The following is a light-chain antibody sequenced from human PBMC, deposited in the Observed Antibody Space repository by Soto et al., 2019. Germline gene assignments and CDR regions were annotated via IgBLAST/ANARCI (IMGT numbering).Light chain of an antibody. V-gene: IGKV1-27*01. CDR3: PKYNSALWT. CDR1: QGISNY. Sequence: MHMTRSPSSLYKSVGDRVTITCRASQGISNYLAWYQQKPGKVPKLLIYAASTLQSGVPSRFSGSGSGTDFTLTISSLQPEDVANYYCPKYNSALWTFGQGTKVDIK. CDR2: AAS. J-gene: IGKJ1*01.